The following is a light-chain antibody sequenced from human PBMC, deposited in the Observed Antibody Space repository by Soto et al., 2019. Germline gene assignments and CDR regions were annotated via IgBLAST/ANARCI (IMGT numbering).Light chain of an antibody. CDR2: GAS. CDR1: QSVRSN. CDR3: QQYNNWPFT. J-gene: IGKJ5*01. Sequence: EIVMTQSPATPSVSPGERVTLSCRASQSVRSNLAWYQQKPGLAPRLLIYGASTRATGIPDRFSGSGSGTEFTLTISSLQSEDFAVYYCQQYNNWPFTFGPGTRLEIK. V-gene: IGKV3D-15*01.